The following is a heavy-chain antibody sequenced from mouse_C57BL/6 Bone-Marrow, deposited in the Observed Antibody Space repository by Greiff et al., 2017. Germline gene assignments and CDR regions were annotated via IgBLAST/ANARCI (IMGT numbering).Heavy chain of an antibody. CDR3: AKGGGYYYFDY. V-gene: IGHV2-3*01. D-gene: IGHD2-3*01. Sequence: QVQLQQSGPGLVAPSQSLSITCTVSGFSLTSYGVSWVRQPPGKGLEWLGVIWGDGSTNYHSALISRLSISKDNSKSQGFLKLNSLQTDDAATYYGAKGGGYYYFDYWGQGPTLTVSS. J-gene: IGHJ2*01. CDR2: IWGDGST. CDR1: GFSLTSYG.